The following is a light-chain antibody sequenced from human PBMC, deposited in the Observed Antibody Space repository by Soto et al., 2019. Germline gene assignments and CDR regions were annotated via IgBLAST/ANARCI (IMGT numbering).Light chain of an antibody. CDR2: GAS. J-gene: IGKJ1*01. CDR1: QNIATN. Sequence: EIGMTQSPATLSVSPGDTATLSCRASQNIATNLAWYQQKPGQPPRLLIYGASTRATSIPARFSVSGSGTEFALPTRRLQSDDLAVCYCQQFNAWPPWTFGQGPKVDFK. V-gene: IGKV3-15*01. CDR3: QQFNAWPPWT.